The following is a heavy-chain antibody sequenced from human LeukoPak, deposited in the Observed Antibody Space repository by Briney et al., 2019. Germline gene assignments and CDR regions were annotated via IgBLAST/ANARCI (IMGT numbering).Heavy chain of an antibody. D-gene: IGHD3-9*01. CDR1: GFSFSRYW. CDR3: VKDGGRGERYFVH. CDR2: INEDGRGR. V-gene: IGHV3-7*01. Sequence: PGGSLRLSCAASGFSFSRYWMSWVRQSPGTGLEWVANINEDGRGRYYVDSVKGQFTISRDNAKNSLYLQMNSLKVEDTALYYCVKDGGRGERYFVHWGQGTPVTVSS. J-gene: IGHJ4*02.